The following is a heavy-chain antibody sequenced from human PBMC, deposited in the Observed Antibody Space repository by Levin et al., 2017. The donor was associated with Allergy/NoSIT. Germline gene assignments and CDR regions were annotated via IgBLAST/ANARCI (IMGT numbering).Heavy chain of an antibody. J-gene: IGHJ4*02. D-gene: IGHD3-22*01. CDR3: AKDMTYDSSGQFDY. CDR1: GFTFDDYA. CDR2: ISWSSGTT. Sequence: SCAASGFTFDDYAMHWVRQAPGKGLEWVSGISWSSGTTNYADSVKGRFTISRDNAKNSLYLQMNSLRAEDTALYYCAKDMTYDSSGQFDYWGQGTLVSVSS. V-gene: IGHV3-9*01.